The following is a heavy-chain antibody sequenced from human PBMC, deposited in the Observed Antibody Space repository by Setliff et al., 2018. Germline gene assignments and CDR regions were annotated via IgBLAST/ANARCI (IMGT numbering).Heavy chain of an antibody. Sequence: SETLSLTCTVSGGSISSYCWSWIRQPAGKGLEWIGHIYIGGSANYNPSLKSRVTMSIDTSKNQFSLKLNSVTAADMAVYYCAREQWLDPPGYYYMDVWAKGTMVTVSS. V-gene: IGHV4-4*07. CDR2: IYIGGSA. J-gene: IGHJ6*03. CDR1: GGSISSYC. CDR3: AREQWLDPPGYYYMDV. D-gene: IGHD6-19*01.